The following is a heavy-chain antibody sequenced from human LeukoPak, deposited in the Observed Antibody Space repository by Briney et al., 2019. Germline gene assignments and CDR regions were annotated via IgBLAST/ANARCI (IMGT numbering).Heavy chain of an antibody. CDR3: AREYSSGWYPAFDY. V-gene: IGHV7-4-1*02. J-gene: IGHJ4*02. CDR2: INTNAGNP. D-gene: IGHD6-19*01. CDR1: GYTFTSYA. Sequence: ASVKVSCKASGYTFTSYAMNWVRQAPGQGLEWMGWINTNAGNPTYAQGFTGRFVFSLDTSVSTAYLQISSLKAEDTAVYYCAREYSSGWYPAFDYWGQGTLVTVSS.